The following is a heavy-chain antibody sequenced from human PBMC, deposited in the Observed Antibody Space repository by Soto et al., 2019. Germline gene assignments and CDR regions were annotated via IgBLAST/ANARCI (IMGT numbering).Heavy chain of an antibody. J-gene: IGHJ6*02. V-gene: IGHV1-18*01. CDR2: ISVYNGNT. Sequence: QVQVVQSGDEVKKPGASVNVSCKASGSTFTHYGFSWVRQAPGQGHEWMVWISVYNGNTKYAEKFQGRVTMPTDTVTCRVIKMKLSLRFVASSVYYCERDSQTYYHYYGVDVCRQGTAVTVSS. CDR1: GSTFTHYG. CDR3: ERDSQTYYHYYGVDV.